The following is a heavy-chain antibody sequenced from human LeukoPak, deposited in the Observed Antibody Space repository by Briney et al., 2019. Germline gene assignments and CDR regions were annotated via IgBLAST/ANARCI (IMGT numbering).Heavy chain of an antibody. V-gene: IGHV3-21*04. CDR3: AKERSTDIAAAVNY. CDR2: MSSSGSDI. CDR1: GFTFTTYS. D-gene: IGHD6-13*01. Sequence: GGSLRLSCAGSGFTFTTYSLNWVRQAPGKGLEWVSSMSSSGSDIYYSDSVKGRFTSSRDNAKNSLYLQLSRLRAEDTAVYYCAKERSTDIAAAVNYWGQGTLVTVSS. J-gene: IGHJ4*02.